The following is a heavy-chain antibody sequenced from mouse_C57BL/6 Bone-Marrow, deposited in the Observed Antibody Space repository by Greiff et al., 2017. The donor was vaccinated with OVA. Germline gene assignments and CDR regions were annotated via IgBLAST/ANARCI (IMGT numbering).Heavy chain of an antibody. CDR1: GFTFSDFY. CDR3: TRDDCYWYLDV. V-gene: IGHV7-1*01. Sequence: EVQLVESGGGLVQSGRSLRLSCATSGFTFSDFYMEWVRQAPGKGLEWIAASRKKANDYTTEYSESVKGRFIVSRDTSPSILYLQMNALRAEDTAIYYCTRDDCYWYLDVWGTGTTVTVSS. J-gene: IGHJ1*03. CDR2: SRKKANDYTT.